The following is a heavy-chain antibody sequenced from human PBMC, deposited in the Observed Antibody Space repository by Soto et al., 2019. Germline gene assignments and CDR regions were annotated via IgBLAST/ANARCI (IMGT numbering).Heavy chain of an antibody. CDR2: INHSGST. V-gene: IGHV4-34*01. CDR1: GGSFSGYY. J-gene: IGHJ5*02. CDR3: ARGIGYYASGKKRWFDP. D-gene: IGHD3-10*01. Sequence: SETLSLTCAVYGGSFSGYYWSWIRQSPGKGLEWIGEINHSGSTNYNPSLKSRVTISVDTSKNQFSLKLSSVTAADTAVYYCARGIGYYASGKKRWFDPWGQGTLVTVSS.